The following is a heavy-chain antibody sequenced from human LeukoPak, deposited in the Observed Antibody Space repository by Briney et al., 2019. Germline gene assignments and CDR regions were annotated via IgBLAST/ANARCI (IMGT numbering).Heavy chain of an antibody. Sequence: SETLSLTCTVSGGSISSSSYYWGWIRQPPGKGLEWIGSIYYSGSTYYNPSLKSRVTISVDTSKNQFSLKLSSVTAADTAVYYCARALRDIVVVPAANHWFDPWGQGTLVTVSS. J-gene: IGHJ5*02. CDR3: ARALRDIVVVPAANHWFDP. V-gene: IGHV4-39*01. D-gene: IGHD2-2*01. CDR1: GGSISSSSYY. CDR2: IYYSGST.